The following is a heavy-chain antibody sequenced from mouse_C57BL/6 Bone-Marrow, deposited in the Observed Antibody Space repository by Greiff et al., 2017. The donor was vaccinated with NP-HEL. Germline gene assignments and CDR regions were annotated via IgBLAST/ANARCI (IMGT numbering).Heavy chain of an antibody. CDR3: ARHTDYNAMDY. D-gene: IGHD1-3*01. J-gene: IGHJ4*01. V-gene: IGHV5-2*01. CDR2: INSDGGSP. CDR1: EYEFPSHD. Sequence: EVQRVESGGGLVQPGESLKLSCESNEYEFPSHDMSWVRKTPEKGLELVAAINSDGGSPSYPDTMERRFIISRDNTKKTLYLQISSLRSEDTALYYCARHTDYNAMDYWGQGTSVTVSS.